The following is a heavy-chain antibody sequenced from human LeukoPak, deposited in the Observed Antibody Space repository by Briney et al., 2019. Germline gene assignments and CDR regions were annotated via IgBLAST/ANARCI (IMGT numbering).Heavy chain of an antibody. V-gene: IGHV3-30-3*02. J-gene: IGHJ6*02. CDR2: ISYDGSNK. CDR1: GFTFSSYA. D-gene: IGHD2-2*01. Sequence: GGSLRLSCAASGFTFSSYAMHWVRQAPGKGLEWVAVISYDGSNKYYADSVKGRFTISRDNSKNTLYLQMNSLRAEDTAVYYCAKSGPIVVVPATYYYYYGMDVWGQGTTVTVSS. CDR3: AKSGPIVVVPATYYYYYGMDV.